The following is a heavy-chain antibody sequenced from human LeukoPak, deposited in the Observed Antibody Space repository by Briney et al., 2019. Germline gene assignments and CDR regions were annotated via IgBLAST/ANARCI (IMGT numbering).Heavy chain of an antibody. CDR1: GGSISSGDYY. CDR2: IYYSGST. J-gene: IGHJ6*02. D-gene: IGHD2-21*02. Sequence: SQTLSLTCTVSGGSISSGDYYWSWIRQPPGKGLEWIGYIYYSGSTYYNPSLKSRVTISVDTSKNQFSLKLSSVTAADTAVYYCASRVVTALGSYGMDVWGQGTTVTVSS. CDR3: ASRVVTALGSYGMDV. V-gene: IGHV4-30-4*01.